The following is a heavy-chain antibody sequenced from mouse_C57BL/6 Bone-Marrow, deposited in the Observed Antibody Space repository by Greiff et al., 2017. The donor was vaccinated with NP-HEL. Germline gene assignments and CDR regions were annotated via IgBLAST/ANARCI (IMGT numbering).Heavy chain of an antibody. Sequence: VMLVESGPELVKPGASVKISCKASGYAFSSSWMNWVKQRPGKGLEWIGRIYPGDGDTNYNGKFKGKATLTADKSSSTAYMQLSSLTSEDSAVYFCARSGDYTFAYWGQGTLVTVSA. J-gene: IGHJ3*01. CDR2: IYPGDGDT. CDR1: GYAFSSSW. D-gene: IGHD2-4*01. V-gene: IGHV1-82*01. CDR3: ARSGDYTFAY.